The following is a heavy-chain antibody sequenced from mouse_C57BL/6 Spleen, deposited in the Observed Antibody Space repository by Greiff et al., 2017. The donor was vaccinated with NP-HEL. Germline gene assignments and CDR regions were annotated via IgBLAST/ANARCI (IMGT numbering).Heavy chain of an antibody. J-gene: IGHJ3*01. Sequence: EVMLVESGGGLVKPGGSLKLSCAASGFTFSSYAMSWVRQTPEKRLEWVATISDGGSYTYYPDNVKGRFTISRDNAKNNLYLQMSHLKSEDTAMYYCARVGYYGSSPAWFAYWGQGTLVTVSA. CDR2: ISDGGSYT. V-gene: IGHV5-4*03. CDR1: GFTFSSYA. CDR3: ARVGYYGSSPAWFAY. D-gene: IGHD1-1*01.